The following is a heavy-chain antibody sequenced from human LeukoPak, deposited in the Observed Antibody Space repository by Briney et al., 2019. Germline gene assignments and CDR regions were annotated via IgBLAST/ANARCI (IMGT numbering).Heavy chain of an antibody. V-gene: IGHV3-15*01. J-gene: IGHJ3*02. CDR3: TTEGCLSTRCYTPNAFDI. D-gene: IGHD2-2*02. CDR1: GFSFTNAW. Sequence: PGGSLRLSCAAPGFSFTNAWMSWVRQAPGKGLEWVGRIKSKNNGGTTDYATPVKGRFTISRDDSKNTLYLEMDRLKTEDTAVYYCTTEGCLSTRCYTPNAFDIWGPGTVVTVSS. CDR2: IKSKNNGGTT.